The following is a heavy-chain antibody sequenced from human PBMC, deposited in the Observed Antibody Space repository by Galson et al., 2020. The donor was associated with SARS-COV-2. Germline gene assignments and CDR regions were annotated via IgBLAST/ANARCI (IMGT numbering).Heavy chain of an antibody. J-gene: IGHJ4*02. CDR2: IYSDGTTK. CDR1: GFPFGSPA. CDR3: ARETADHTSSGFDY. V-gene: IGHV3-30*04. D-gene: IGHD6-13*01. Sequence: QLGESLKISCAASGFPFGSPAMHWVRQAPGKGLEWLATIYSDGTTKYNSDSVKGRFTISTDNSKNTLYLQMNSLGAEDAAEYDCARETADHTSSGFDYWGQGTLVTVSS.